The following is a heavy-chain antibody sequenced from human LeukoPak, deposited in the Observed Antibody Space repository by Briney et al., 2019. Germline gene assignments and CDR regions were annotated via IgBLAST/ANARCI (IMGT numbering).Heavy chain of an antibody. V-gene: IGHV1-69*13. J-gene: IGHJ4*02. CDR3: ARDRDWAGYSYGFYY. CDR1: GGTFSSYA. D-gene: IGHD5-18*01. Sequence: SVKVSCKASGGTFSSYAISWVRQAPGPGLEWMGGIIPIFGTANYAQKFQGRVTITADESTSTAYMELSSLRSEDAAVYYCARDRDWAGYSYGFYYWGQGTLVTVSS. CDR2: IIPIFGTA.